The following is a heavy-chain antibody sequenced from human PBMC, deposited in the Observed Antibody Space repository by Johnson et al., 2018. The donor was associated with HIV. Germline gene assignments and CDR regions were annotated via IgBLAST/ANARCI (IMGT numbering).Heavy chain of an antibody. V-gene: IGHV3-33*06. D-gene: IGHD4-23*01. Sequence: QVQLVESGGGAVQPGKSLRLSCAASGFTFSSYGMHWVRQAPGKGLEWVAVIWYDGSNKYYADSVKGRFTISRDNSKNSLYLQMNSLRAEATALYYCAKASPGGAFDIWGQGTMVTVSS. CDR2: IWYDGSNK. CDR3: AKASPGGAFDI. CDR1: GFTFSSYG. J-gene: IGHJ3*02.